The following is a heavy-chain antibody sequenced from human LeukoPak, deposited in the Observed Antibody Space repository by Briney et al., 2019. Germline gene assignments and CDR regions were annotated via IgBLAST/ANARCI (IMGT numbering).Heavy chain of an antibody. Sequence: SETLSLTCTVSGGSISSSSYYWGWIRQPPGKGLEWIGSIYYSGSTYYNPSLKSRVTISVDTSKNQSSLKLSSVTAADTAVYYCARVPWRGSSGWQPPYYFDYWGQGTLVTVSS. CDR2: IYYSGST. V-gene: IGHV4-39*07. CDR3: ARVPWRGSSGWQPPYYFDY. D-gene: IGHD6-19*01. CDR1: GGSISSSSYY. J-gene: IGHJ4*02.